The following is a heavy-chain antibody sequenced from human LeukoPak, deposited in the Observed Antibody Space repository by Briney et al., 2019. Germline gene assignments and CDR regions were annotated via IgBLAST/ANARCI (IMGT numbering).Heavy chain of an antibody. J-gene: IGHJ5*02. CDR3: AKDSRWMTPRFDP. CDR2: IYNDGST. Sequence: GGSLRLSCAASGFTFTIFGLSWVRQAPGKGLEWVSVIYNDGSTYYADSVKGRFTISRDNSKNTLYLQMNSLRAEDTAVYYCAKDSRWMTPRFDPWGQGTLVTVSS. V-gene: IGHV3-23*03. D-gene: IGHD2-15*01. CDR1: GFTFTIFG.